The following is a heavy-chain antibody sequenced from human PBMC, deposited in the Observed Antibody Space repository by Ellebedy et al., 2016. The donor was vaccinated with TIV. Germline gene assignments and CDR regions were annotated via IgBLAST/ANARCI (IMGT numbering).Heavy chain of an antibody. V-gene: IGHV3-21*04. D-gene: IGHD2-2*01. J-gene: IGHJ4*02. CDR3: ARVVVPAAHSHFDY. CDR1: GFTFSSYS. Sequence: GESLKISXAASGFTFSSYSMNWVRQAPGKGLEWVSFISSGSSYIHYADSVKGRFTISRDNAKNSLYLQMNSLKAEDTAVYYCARVVVPAAHSHFDYWGQGTLVTVSS. CDR2: ISSGSSYI.